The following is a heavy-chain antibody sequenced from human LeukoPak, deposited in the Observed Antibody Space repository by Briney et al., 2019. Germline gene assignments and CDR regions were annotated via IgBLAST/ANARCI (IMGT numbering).Heavy chain of an antibody. V-gene: IGHV3-30*02. CDR2: IRYDGSNK. CDR1: GFTFSSYS. J-gene: IGHJ4*02. CDR3: ARFGSYGSEYFDY. Sequence: QPGGSLRLSCAASGFTFSSYSMNWVRQAPGKGLEWVAFIRYDGSNKYYADSVKGRFTISRDNSKNTLYLQMNSLRAEDTAVYYCARFGSYGSEYFDYWGQGTLVTVSS. D-gene: IGHD1-26*01.